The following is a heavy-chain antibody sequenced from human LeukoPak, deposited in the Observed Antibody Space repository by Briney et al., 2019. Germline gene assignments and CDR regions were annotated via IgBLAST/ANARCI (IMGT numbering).Heavy chain of an antibody. CDR1: GFPFRSYS. D-gene: IGHD1-7*01. V-gene: IGHV3-21*01. CDR3: ARDTYNWNYGYDY. Sequence: GGSLRLSCAASGFPFRSYSMNWVRQAPGKGLEWVSSISTTSTYVYYVHSVKGRFTISRDNAKNSLYLQMNSLRAEDTAVYYCARDTYNWNYGYDYWGQGTLVTVSS. CDR2: ISTTSTYV. J-gene: IGHJ4*02.